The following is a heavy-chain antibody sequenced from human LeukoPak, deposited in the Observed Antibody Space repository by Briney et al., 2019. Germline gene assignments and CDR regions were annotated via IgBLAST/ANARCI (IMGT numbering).Heavy chain of an antibody. CDR2: IYYSGST. CDR3: ARIGYSSSSNDY. D-gene: IGHD6-6*01. J-gene: IGHJ4*02. Sequence: SETLSLTCTASGGSISSSSYYWGWIRQPPGKGLEWIGSIYYSGSTYYNPSLQSRVTISVDTSKNQFSLKLRSVTAADTAVYYCARIGYSSSSNDYWGQGTLVIVPS. CDR1: GGSISSSSYY. V-gene: IGHV4-39*01.